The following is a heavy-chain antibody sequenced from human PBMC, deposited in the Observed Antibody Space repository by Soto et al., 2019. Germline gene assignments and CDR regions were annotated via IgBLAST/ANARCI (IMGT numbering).Heavy chain of an antibody. V-gene: IGHV5-51*01. J-gene: IGHJ4*02. D-gene: IGHD3-10*01. CDR3: ARRVVTYYYGSGSYYFDY. Sequence: GESLKISCKGSGYSFTSYWIGWVRQMPGKGLEWMGIIYPGDSDTRYSPSFQGQVTISADKSISTAYLQWSSLKASDTAMYYCARRVVTYYYGSGSYYFDYWGQGTLVTVSS. CDR1: GYSFTSYW. CDR2: IYPGDSDT.